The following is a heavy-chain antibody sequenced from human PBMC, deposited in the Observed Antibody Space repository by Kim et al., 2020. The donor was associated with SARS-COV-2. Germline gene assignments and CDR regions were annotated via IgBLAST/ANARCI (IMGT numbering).Heavy chain of an antibody. CDR2: IYYSGST. Sequence: SETLSLTCTVSGGSISSSSYYWGWIRQPPGKGLEWIGSIYYSGSTYYNPSLKSRVTISVDTSKNQFSLKLSSVTAADTAVYYCARRPSDGYLDYWGQGTLVTVSS. V-gene: IGHV4-39*01. J-gene: IGHJ4*02. CDR1: GGSISSSSYY. CDR3: ARRPSDGYLDY.